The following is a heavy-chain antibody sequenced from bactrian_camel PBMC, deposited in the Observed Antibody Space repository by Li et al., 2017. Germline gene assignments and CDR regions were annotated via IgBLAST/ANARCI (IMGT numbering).Heavy chain of an antibody. J-gene: IGHJ6*01. CDR2: LDIDGRL. V-gene: IGHV3S53*01. CDR1: GTHSTYC. Sequence: HVQLVESGGGSVQAGGSLKLSCASSGTHSTYCMAWFRQAPGKEREGVASLDIDGRLNVEDSVKDRFTVSRDHAQATLDLEMNSLKPEDTAMYYCAKGPLGYEGFGYWARGPRSPSP. D-gene: IGHD3*01. CDR3: AKGPLGYEGFGY.